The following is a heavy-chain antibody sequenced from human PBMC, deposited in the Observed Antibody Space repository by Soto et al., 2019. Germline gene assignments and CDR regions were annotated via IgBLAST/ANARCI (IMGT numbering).Heavy chain of an antibody. Sequence: QVQLLQSGAEVKKPGASVKVSCKASGYTFTTGDLNWVRQAPGQGLEWMGWINPNTGDTGYAQKFQGRLTMTRDTSIGTAYMELSNLRSEDTAFYYCARATRTLSTCDVWGQGTLVTVSS. V-gene: IGHV1-8*01. D-gene: IGHD2-21*02. CDR1: GYTFTTGD. J-gene: IGHJ4*02. CDR2: INPNTGDT. CDR3: ARATRTLSTCDV.